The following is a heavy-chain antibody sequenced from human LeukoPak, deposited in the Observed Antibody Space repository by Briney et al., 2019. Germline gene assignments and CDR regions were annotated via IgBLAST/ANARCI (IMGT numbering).Heavy chain of an antibody. V-gene: IGHV4-34*01. CDR1: GGSFSGYY. CDR2: INHSGST. D-gene: IGHD4-17*01. Sequence: PSETLSLTCAVYGGSFSGYYWSWIRQPPGKGLEWIGEINHSGSTNYNPSLKSRVTISVDTSKNQFSLKLSSVTAADTAVYYCARGLPGKHTVTKGAFDIWGQGTMVTVSS. J-gene: IGHJ3*02. CDR3: ARGLPGKHTVTKGAFDI.